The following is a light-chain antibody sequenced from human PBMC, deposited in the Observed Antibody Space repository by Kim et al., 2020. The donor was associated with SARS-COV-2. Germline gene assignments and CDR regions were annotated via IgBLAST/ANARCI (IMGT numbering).Light chain of an antibody. CDR1: QSVSDS. V-gene: IGKV1-5*03. CDR2: KAS. CDR3: HQYNSYPNT. J-gene: IGKJ1*01. Sequence: DIQMTQSPSTLSASVGDRVTITCRASQSVSDSLSWYQQKPGKAPKFLMHKASILQTGVPSRFTGSGSGTEFTLTINSLQPDDFATYYCHQYNSYPNTFCQGTKLEI.